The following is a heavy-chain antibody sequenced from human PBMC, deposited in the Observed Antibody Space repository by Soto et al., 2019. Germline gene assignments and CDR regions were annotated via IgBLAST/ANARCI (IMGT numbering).Heavy chain of an antibody. Sequence: PGGSLRLSCAASGFAFSRYAMHWVRQAPGKGLEWVSGISWNSGSIGYADSVKGRFTISRDNAKNSLYLQMNSLRAEDTALYYCAKDHYDSSGYYLLGDAFDIWGQGTMVTVSS. CDR1: GFAFSRYA. D-gene: IGHD3-22*01. CDR3: AKDHYDSSGYYLLGDAFDI. J-gene: IGHJ3*02. CDR2: ISWNSGSI. V-gene: IGHV3-9*01.